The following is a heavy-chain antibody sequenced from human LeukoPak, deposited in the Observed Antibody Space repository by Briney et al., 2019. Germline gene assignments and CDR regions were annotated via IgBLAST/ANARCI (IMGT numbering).Heavy chain of an antibody. J-gene: IGHJ5*02. Sequence: GGSLRLSCAASGFTVSTNYMSWVRQAPGKGLEWVSVIYSGGSTYYADSVKGRFTISRDNSKNTLYLQMNSLRAEDTAVYYCARGVTPDWFDPWGQGTLVTVSS. D-gene: IGHD2-21*02. V-gene: IGHV3-66*01. CDR3: ARGVTPDWFDP. CDR1: GFTVSTNY. CDR2: IYSGGST.